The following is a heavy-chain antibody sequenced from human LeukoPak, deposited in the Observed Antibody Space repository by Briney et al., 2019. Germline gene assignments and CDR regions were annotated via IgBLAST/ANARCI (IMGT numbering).Heavy chain of an antibody. V-gene: IGHV1-46*01. CDR3: AGDGSGSYYRPYYYYGMDV. Sequence: GASVKVSCKASGYTFTSYGISWVRQAPGQGLEWMGIINPSGGSTSYAQKFQGRVTMTRDTSTSTVYMELSSLRSEDTAVYYCAGDGSGSYYRPYYYYGMDVWGQGTTVTVSS. CDR2: INPSGGST. CDR1: GYTFTSYG. D-gene: IGHD3-10*01. J-gene: IGHJ6*02.